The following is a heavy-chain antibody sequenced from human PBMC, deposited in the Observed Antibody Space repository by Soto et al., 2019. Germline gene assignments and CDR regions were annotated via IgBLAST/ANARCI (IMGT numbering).Heavy chain of an antibody. CDR1: GFDFGDYY. D-gene: IGHD6-13*01. CDR2: IDSGDGTT. Sequence: GGSLRLSCTGSGFDFGDYYMSWIRQAPGKGLEWVSYIDSGDGTTYYTDSVKGRFTISRDNAKKTVYLQMSSLRAEDTALYYCVRPHYSSSWFPFDRWGQGTLVTVSS. V-gene: IGHV3-11*01. J-gene: IGHJ4*02. CDR3: VRPHYSSSWFPFDR.